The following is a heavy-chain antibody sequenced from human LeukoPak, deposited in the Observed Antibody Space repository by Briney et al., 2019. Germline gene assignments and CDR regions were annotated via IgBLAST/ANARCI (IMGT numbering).Heavy chain of an antibody. CDR3: AKSLGGTFDY. Sequence: PGGSLRLSCAASGFTFSNYAMHWVRQAPGKGLEWVAVISHDGSNKYYADSVKGRFTISRDNSKNTLYLQMNSLRAEDTAVYYCAKSLGGTFDYWGQGTLVTVSS. CDR2: ISHDGSNK. V-gene: IGHV3-30*04. CDR1: GFTFSNYA. J-gene: IGHJ4*02. D-gene: IGHD3-16*01.